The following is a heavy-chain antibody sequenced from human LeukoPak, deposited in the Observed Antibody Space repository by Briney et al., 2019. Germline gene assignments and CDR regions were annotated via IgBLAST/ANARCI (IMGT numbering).Heavy chain of an antibody. CDR3: APSIAVAGTGSRSGYYFDY. J-gene: IGHJ4*02. V-gene: IGHV3-48*01. Sequence: GGPLRLSCAASGFTFSSYSMNGLRQAPGKGREGVSYISSSSSTIYYADSVKGRFTISRDNAKNSLYLQMNSLRAEDTAVYYCAPSIAVAGTGSRSGYYFDYWGQGTLVTVSS. D-gene: IGHD6-19*01. CDR2: ISSSSSTI. CDR1: GFTFSSYS.